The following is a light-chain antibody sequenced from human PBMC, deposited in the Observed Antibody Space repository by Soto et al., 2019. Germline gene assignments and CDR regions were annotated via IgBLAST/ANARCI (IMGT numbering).Light chain of an antibody. J-gene: IGLJ2*01. CDR1: SSDVGGYNY. V-gene: IGLV2-14*01. CDR2: EVS. CDR3: SSYTSSSNLVV. Sequence: QSALTQPASVSGSPGQSITISCTGTSSDVGGYNYVSWYQQHPGKAPKLMIYEVSNRPSGVSNRFSGSKSGNTASLTIFGLQAEDEADYYCSSYTSSSNLVVFGGGTKLTVL.